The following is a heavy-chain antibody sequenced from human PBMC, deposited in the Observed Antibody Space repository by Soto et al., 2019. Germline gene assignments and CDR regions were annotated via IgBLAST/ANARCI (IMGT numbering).Heavy chain of an antibody. Sequence: GASVKVSCKASGYRFTGYYMHWVRQAPGQGLEWMGSINPNTGGTDYAQKFQDWVTMTRDTSISTVYMELSRLRSVDTAVYYCARSDGGSFYYMDVWGKGTTVTVSS. CDR1: GYRFTGYY. CDR3: ARSDGGSFYYMDV. V-gene: IGHV1-2*04. CDR2: INPNTGGT. J-gene: IGHJ6*03. D-gene: IGHD3-16*01.